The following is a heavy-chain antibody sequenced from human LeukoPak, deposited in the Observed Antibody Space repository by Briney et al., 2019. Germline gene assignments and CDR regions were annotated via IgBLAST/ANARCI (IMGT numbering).Heavy chain of an antibody. CDR3: ARTYYYDSSGYYGLDY. D-gene: IGHD3-22*01. CDR1: GFTVGSNY. V-gene: IGHV3-53*01. Sequence: PGGSLRLSCAASGFTVGSNYMSWVRQAPGKGLEWVSVIYSGGSTYYADSVKGRFTISRDNSKNTLYLQMNSLRAEDTAVYYCARTYYYDSSGYYGLDYWGQGTLVTVSS. CDR2: IYSGGST. J-gene: IGHJ4*02.